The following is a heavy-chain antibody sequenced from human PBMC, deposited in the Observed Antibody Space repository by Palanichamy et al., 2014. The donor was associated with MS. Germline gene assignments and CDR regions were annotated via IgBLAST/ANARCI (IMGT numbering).Heavy chain of an antibody. J-gene: IGHJ5*01. CDR3: ARDLSLSDIVVVPAAMVSWFDS. V-gene: IGHV1-69*08. D-gene: IGHD2-2*01. CDR2: IIPTLGIA. Sequence: LVQSGAEVKKPGSSVKVSCKASGGTFSSYTISWVRQAPGQGLEWMGRIIPTLGIANYAQKFQGRVTITADRSTSTAYMELSSLRSEDTAVYYCARDLSLSDIVVVPAAMVSWFDSWGQGTLVTVSS. CDR1: GGTFSSYT.